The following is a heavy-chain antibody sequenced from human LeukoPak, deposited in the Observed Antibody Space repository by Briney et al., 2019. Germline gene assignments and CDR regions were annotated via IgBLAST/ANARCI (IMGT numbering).Heavy chain of an antibody. J-gene: IGHJ4*02. CDR1: GFTFSNYA. V-gene: IGHV3-23*01. CDR2: IAGSGYDA. CDR3: AKDSWGIAVAPTGYFDY. Sequence: GGSLRLSCAASGFTFSNYAMTWVRQAPGKGLEWVSTIAGSGYDAYYADSVKGRFTISRDNSKNTLYLQMNSLRAEDTAVYYCAKDSWGIAVAPTGYFDYWGQGTLVTVSS. D-gene: IGHD6-19*01.